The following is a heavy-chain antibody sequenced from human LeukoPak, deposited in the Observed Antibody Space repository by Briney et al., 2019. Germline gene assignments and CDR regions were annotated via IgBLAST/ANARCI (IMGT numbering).Heavy chain of an antibody. CDR2: IRYDGSNK. CDR1: GFTFSSHG. D-gene: IGHD7-27*01. CDR3: AKDSNWAFDY. V-gene: IGHV3-30*02. J-gene: IGHJ4*02. Sequence: GGSLRLSCAASGFTFSSHGMHWVRQAPGKGLEWVAFIRYDGSNKYYADSVKGRFTISRDSSKNMVYLQMTSLRAEDTALYYCAKDSNWAFDYWGQGTLVSVSS.